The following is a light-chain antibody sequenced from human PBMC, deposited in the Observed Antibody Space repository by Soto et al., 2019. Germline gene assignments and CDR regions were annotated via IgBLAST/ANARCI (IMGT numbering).Light chain of an antibody. Sequence: DIQMTQSPSTLSASVGDRVTITCRASQSISSWLAWYQQKPGKAPKLLIYDASSLESGVPSRFSGSGSGTDFILTISSLQPEDFAIYYCQQYHKYPWTFGQGTKVDIK. CDR2: DAS. J-gene: IGKJ1*01. CDR1: QSISSW. CDR3: QQYHKYPWT. V-gene: IGKV1-5*01.